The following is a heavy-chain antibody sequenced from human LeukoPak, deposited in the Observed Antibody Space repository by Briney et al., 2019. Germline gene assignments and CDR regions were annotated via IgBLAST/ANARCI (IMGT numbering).Heavy chain of an antibody. D-gene: IGHD2-2*01. J-gene: IGHJ6*03. Sequence: SETLSLTCAVYGGSFSGYYWSWIRQPPGKGLEWIGEFNHSGSTNYNPSLKSRVTISVDTSKNQFSLKLSSVTAADTAVYDCARGQKYQLLWNYYYYMDVWGKGTTVTVSS. CDR2: FNHSGST. CDR3: ARGQKYQLLWNYYYYMDV. V-gene: IGHV4-34*01. CDR1: GGSFSGYY.